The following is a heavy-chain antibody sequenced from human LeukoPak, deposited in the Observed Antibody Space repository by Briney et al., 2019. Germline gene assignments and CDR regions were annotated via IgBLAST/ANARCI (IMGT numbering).Heavy chain of an antibody. CDR2: MNPNSDNT. CDR3: ARGLNLGYCSGGSCYEWFDP. Sequence: ASVKVSCKASGYTFTSYDINWVRQATGQGLEWMGWMNPNSDNTGYAQKFQGRVTMTRNTSISTAYMELSSLRSEDTAVYYCARGLNLGYCSGGSCYEWFDPWGQGTLVTVSS. J-gene: IGHJ5*02. CDR1: GYTFTSYD. D-gene: IGHD2-15*01. V-gene: IGHV1-8*01.